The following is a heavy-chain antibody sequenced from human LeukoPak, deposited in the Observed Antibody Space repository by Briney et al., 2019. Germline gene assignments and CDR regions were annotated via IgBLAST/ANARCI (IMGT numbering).Heavy chain of an antibody. J-gene: IGHJ3*01. CDR2: IKEDGSEK. V-gene: IGHV3-7*01. Sequence: PGGSLRLSCAASGFTFSSYWMSWVRQAPGKGLEWVAKIKEDGSEKYYVDSVKGRFTISRDNAKNSLSLQMHSLRDEDTAVYYCVRDQGYCTSASCRGDAFDVWGQGSMVSVSS. CDR1: GFTFSSYW. D-gene: IGHD2-2*01. CDR3: VRDQGYCTSASCRGDAFDV.